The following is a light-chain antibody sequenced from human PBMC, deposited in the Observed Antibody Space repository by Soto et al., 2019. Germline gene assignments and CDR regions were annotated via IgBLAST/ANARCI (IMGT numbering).Light chain of an antibody. J-gene: IGKJ1*01. CDR3: QHYNSYSEA. CDR2: GAS. V-gene: IGKV3-20*01. Sequence: EMVMTQSPATLSVSPGERATLSCRASQSVSSSYLAWYQQKPGQAPRLLIYGASSRATGIPDRFSGSGSGTEFTLTISSLQPDDFATYYCQHYNSYSEAFGQGTKVDI. CDR1: QSVSSSY.